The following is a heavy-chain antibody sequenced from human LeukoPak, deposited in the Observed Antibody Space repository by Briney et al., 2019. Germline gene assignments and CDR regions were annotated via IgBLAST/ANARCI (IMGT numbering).Heavy chain of an antibody. Sequence: SETLSLTCTVSGGSLSSSNNCWGWTRQPPGKGLEWIGSIYYSGSTYYNPSLKSRVTISVDTSKNQFSLKLSSVTAADTAVYYCARLNLAAAGTLDYWGQGTLVTVSS. J-gene: IGHJ4*02. CDR2: IYYSGST. D-gene: IGHD6-13*01. CDR1: GGSLSSSNNC. CDR3: ARLNLAAAGTLDY. V-gene: IGHV4-39*01.